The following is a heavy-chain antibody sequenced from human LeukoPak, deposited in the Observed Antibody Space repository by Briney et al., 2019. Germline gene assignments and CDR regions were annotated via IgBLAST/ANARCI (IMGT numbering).Heavy chain of an antibody. D-gene: IGHD3-10*01. CDR3: ARSSHRSLWFGELSNAFDI. CDR2: ISSSGSTI. V-gene: IGHV3-11*01. Sequence: NTGGSLRLSCAASGFTFSDYYMSWIRQAPGKGLEWVSYISSSGSTIYYADSVKGRFTISRDNAKNSLYLQMNSLRAEDTAVYYCARSSHRSLWFGELSNAFDIWGQGTMVTVSS. CDR1: GFTFSDYY. J-gene: IGHJ3*02.